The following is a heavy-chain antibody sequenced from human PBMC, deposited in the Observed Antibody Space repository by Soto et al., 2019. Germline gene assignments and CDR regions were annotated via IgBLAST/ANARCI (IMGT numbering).Heavy chain of an antibody. J-gene: IGHJ5*02. D-gene: IGHD2-2*02. CDR1: GYTLTELS. Sequence: ASVNVSCKVSGYTLTELSMHWVRQAPGKGLEWMGGFDPEDGETIYAQKFQGRVTMTEDTSTDTAYMELSSLRSEDTAVYYCATPQCTSCYSVPFDPWVQGTLVTVSS. V-gene: IGHV1-24*01. CDR3: ATPQCTSCYSVPFDP. CDR2: FDPEDGET.